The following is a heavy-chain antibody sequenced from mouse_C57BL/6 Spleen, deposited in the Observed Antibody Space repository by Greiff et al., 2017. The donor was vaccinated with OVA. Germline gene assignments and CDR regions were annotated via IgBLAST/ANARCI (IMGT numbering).Heavy chain of an antibody. V-gene: IGHV8-8*01. CDR1: GFSLSTFGMG. CDR2: IWWDDDK. J-gene: IGHJ1*03. D-gene: IGHD1-1*01. Sequence: QVTLNESGPGILQPSQTLSLTCSFSGFSLSTFGMGVGWIRQPSGKGLEWLAHIWWDDDKYYNPALKSRLTISKDTSKNQVFLKIANVDTADTATYYCARMGYYYGSSYWWYFDVWGTGTTVTVSS. CDR3: ARMGYYYGSSYWWYFDV.